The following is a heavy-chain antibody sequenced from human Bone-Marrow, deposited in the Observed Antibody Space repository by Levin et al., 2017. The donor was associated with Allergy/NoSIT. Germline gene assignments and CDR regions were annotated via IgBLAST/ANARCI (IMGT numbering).Heavy chain of an antibody. CDR2: INWNGGTT. Sequence: LSLTCAASGFIFEDYGMSWVRQVPGKGLEWVSGINWNGGTTGYADSVKGRFTISRDNAKNSLFLQMSSLRAEDTALYYCARALGDYYYYGMGVWGQGTTVTVSS. D-gene: IGHD4-17*01. CDR3: ARALGDYYYYGMGV. V-gene: IGHV3-20*04. CDR1: GFIFEDYG. J-gene: IGHJ6*02.